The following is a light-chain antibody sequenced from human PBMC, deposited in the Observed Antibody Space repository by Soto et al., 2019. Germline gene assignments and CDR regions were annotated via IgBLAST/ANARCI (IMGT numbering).Light chain of an antibody. CDR2: DAS. CDR3: QQHNNSPIT. CDR1: QGIGSS. Sequence: DILLTQSPSFLSASVGDRVTITCRASQGIGSSLAWYQQKPGKAPKLLIYDASTLQSGVSSGFSGSGSGTDFTLTISRLQPEDFATYYCQQHNNSPITFGPGTKVDI. V-gene: IGKV1-9*01. J-gene: IGKJ3*01.